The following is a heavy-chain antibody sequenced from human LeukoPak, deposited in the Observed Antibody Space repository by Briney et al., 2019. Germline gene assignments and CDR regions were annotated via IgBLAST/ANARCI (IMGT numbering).Heavy chain of an antibody. V-gene: IGHV3-21*04. J-gene: IGHJ6*03. CDR1: GFTFSSYS. CDR3: AKDAVTALAGYYYYMDV. D-gene: IGHD6-19*01. CDR2: ISGSNSYI. Sequence: GGSLRLSCAASGFTFSSYSMNWVRQAPGKGLEWDSSISGSNSYIYYADSMKGRFTISRDNSKNTLYLQMNSLRADDTAVYYCAKDAVTALAGYYYYMDVWGKGTMVTVSS.